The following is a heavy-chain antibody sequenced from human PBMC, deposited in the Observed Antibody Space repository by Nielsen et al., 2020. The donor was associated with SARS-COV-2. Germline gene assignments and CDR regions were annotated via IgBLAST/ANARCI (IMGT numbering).Heavy chain of an antibody. CDR1: GFTFSSYS. V-gene: IGHV3-30*03. CDR2: TSFDGSEE. CDR3: ARELARGFDY. Sequence: GGSLRLSCAASGFTFSSYSMNWVRQAPGKGLEWVASTSFDGSEEFHTDSVKGRFTISRDNSKNTLYLQMNVLRVEDTAVYYCARELARGFDYWGLGTLVTVSS. D-gene: IGHD6-13*01. J-gene: IGHJ4*01.